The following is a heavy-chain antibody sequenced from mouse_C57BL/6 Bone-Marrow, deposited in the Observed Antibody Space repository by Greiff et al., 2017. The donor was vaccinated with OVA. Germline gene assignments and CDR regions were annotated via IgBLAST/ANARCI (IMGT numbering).Heavy chain of an antibody. CDR1: GFSLTSYG. CDR3: ASSTVVAPGDYAMDY. Sequence: VQLQESGPGLVQPSQSLSITCTVSGFSLTSYGVHWVRQSPGKGLEWLGVIWSGGSTDYNAAFISRLSISKDNSKSQVFFKMNSLQADDTAIYYCASSTVVAPGDYAMDYWGQGTSVTVSS. J-gene: IGHJ4*01. V-gene: IGHV2-2*01. D-gene: IGHD1-1*01. CDR2: IWSGGST.